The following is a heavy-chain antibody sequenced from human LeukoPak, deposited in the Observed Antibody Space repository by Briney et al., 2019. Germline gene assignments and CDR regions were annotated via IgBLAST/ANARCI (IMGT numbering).Heavy chain of an antibody. J-gene: IGHJ4*02. CDR3: ARGRNSYYYDSSGYYYDY. D-gene: IGHD3-22*01. V-gene: IGHV4-34*01. CDR2: INHSGST. CDR1: GGSFSGYY. Sequence: SETPSLTCAVYGGSFSGYYWSWIRQPPGKGLEWIGEINHSGSTNYNPSLKSRVTISVDTSKNQFSLKLSSVTAADTAVYYCARGRNSYYYDSSGYYYDYWGQGTLVTVSS.